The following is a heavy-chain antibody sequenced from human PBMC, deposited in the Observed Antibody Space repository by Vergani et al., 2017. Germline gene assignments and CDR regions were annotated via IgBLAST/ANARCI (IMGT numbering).Heavy chain of an antibody. V-gene: IGHV3-13*01. Sequence: EVQLVESGGGLVKPGGSLRLSCAASGFTFSSYDMHWVRQATGKGLEWVSAIGTAGDTYYPGSVKGRFTISRENAKNSLYLQMNSLRAGDTAVYYCARDLMYYYGSGSYYFYYYYGMDVWGQGTTVTVSS. CDR3: ARDLMYYYGSGSYYFYYYYGMDV. D-gene: IGHD3-10*01. J-gene: IGHJ6*02. CDR1: GFTFSSYD. CDR2: IGTAGDT.